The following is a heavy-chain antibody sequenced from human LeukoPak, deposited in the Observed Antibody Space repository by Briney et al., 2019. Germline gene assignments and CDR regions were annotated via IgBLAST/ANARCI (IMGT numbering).Heavy chain of an antibody. CDR1: GYSSISHW. D-gene: IGHD6-19*01. V-gene: IGHV5-51*01. CDR2: IYPGDSDT. J-gene: IGHJ4*02. Sequence: GESLKISCKGSGYSSISHWIGWVRQVPGKGLEWMGIIYPGDSDTRYSPAFEGQVTMSVDKSISTAYLQWSSLKASDTAIYYCARHTSGYSSLPDYWGQGTLVTVSS. CDR3: ARHTSGYSSLPDY.